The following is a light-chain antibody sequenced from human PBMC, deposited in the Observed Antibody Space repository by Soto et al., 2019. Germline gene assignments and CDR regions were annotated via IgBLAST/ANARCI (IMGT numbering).Light chain of an antibody. CDR1: ISDVGGFDF. CDR3: SSYIKTTTLYV. CDR2: EVT. V-gene: IGLV2-14*01. Sequence: QSALTQPASVSGSPGQSITISFTGTISDVGGFDFVSWFQRRPGKAPRLIIYEVTNRPSGISDRFSGSKSGNTASLTISGLQAEDEADYFCSSYIKTTTLYVFGSGTKVTVL. J-gene: IGLJ1*01.